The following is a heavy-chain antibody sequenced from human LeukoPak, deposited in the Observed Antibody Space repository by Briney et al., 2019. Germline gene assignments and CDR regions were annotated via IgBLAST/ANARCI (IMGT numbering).Heavy chain of an antibody. CDR3: ARGPPGWGSLDY. D-gene: IGHD7-27*01. V-gene: IGHV3-74*01. J-gene: IGHJ4*02. CDR2: INSDGSST. CDR1: GFTFSSYW. Sequence: GGSLRLSCAASGFTFSSYWMHWVRQAPGKGLVWVSRINSDGSSTNYADSAKGRFTISRDNAKNTLYPQVKSLRAEDTAVYYCARGPPGWGSLDYWGQGTLVTVSS.